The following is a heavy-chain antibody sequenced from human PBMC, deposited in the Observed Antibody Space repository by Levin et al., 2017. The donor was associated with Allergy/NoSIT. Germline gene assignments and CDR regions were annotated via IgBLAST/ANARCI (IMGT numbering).Heavy chain of an antibody. CDR1: GGSITGLY. CDR2: SHSRGST. Sequence: SQTLSLTCAVSGGSITGLYCSWIRQPPGEGLEWIGYSHSRGSTHYNPSPKSRVTISVDTSKNHFSLKLSSVTAAATAMYYCARHENWGSGALDAFDIWGQGTMVTVS. CDR3: ARHENWGSGALDAFDI. J-gene: IGHJ3*02. D-gene: IGHD7-27*01. V-gene: IGHV4-59*08.